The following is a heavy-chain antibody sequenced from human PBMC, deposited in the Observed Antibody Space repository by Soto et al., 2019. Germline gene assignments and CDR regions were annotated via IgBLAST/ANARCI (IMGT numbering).Heavy chain of an antibody. Sequence: SETLSLTCTVSGGSISSYYWSWIRQPPGKGLEWIGYIYYSGSTNYNPSLKSRVTISVDTSKNQFSLKLSSVTAADTAVYYCTRNYDILTGYYISYGMDVWGQGTTVTVSS. J-gene: IGHJ6*02. V-gene: IGHV4-59*01. CDR3: TRNYDILTGYYISYGMDV. CDR1: GGSISSYY. D-gene: IGHD3-9*01. CDR2: IYYSGST.